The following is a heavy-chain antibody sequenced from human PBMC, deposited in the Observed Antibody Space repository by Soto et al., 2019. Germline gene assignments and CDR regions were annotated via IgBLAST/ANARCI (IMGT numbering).Heavy chain of an antibody. J-gene: IGHJ4*02. CDR2: IYWDGDK. CDR1: GFSLSTSGVG. V-gene: IGHV2-5*02. D-gene: IGHD2-21*01. CDR3: AHRIVARGLDY. Sequence: QITLKESGPTLVKPTQTLTLTCTFSGFSLSTSGVGVGWTRQPPGKALEWLAIIYWDGDKYFSPSLKSRVTISKDTTKNQVVLTITNMDPVDTTTYYCAHRIVARGLDYWGQGTLVTVSS.